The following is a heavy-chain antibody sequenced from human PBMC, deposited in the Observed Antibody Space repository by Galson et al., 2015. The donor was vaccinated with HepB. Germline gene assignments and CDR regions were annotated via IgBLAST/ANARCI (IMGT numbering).Heavy chain of an antibody. CDR1: GFTFTSSA. J-gene: IGHJ6*03. CDR3: AATPSYDYIWGSYRFHYMDV. CDR2: IVVGSGNT. Sequence: SVKVSCKASGFTFTSSAVQWVRQARGQRLEWIGWIVVGSGNTNYAQKFQERVTITRDMSTSTAYMELSSLRSEDTAVYYCAATPSYDYIWGSYRFHYMDVWGKGTTVTVSS. V-gene: IGHV1-58*01. D-gene: IGHD3-16*02.